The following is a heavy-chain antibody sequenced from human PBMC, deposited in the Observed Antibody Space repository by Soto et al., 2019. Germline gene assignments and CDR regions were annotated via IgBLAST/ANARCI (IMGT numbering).Heavy chain of an antibody. CDR3: ARVGDGGYSGYEPFDY. V-gene: IGHV4-30-4*01. D-gene: IGHD5-12*01. CDR2: IYYSGST. J-gene: IGHJ4*02. Sequence: SETLSLTCTVSGGSISSGDYYWSWIRQPPGKGLEWIGYIYYSGSTYHNPSLKSRVTISVDTSKNQFSLKLSSVTAADTAVYYCARVGDGGYSGYEPFDYWGQGTLVTVSS. CDR1: GGSISSGDYY.